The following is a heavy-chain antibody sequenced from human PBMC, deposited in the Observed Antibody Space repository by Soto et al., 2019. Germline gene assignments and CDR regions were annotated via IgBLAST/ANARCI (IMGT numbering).Heavy chain of an antibody. CDR3: ARHAYSSSWLYGMDV. D-gene: IGHD6-13*01. J-gene: IGHJ6*02. CDR1: GYSFTSYG. V-gene: IGHV5-10-1*01. Sequence: GESLKISCTGSGYSFTSYGISWVRQMPGKGLGGLGRIDPSDSYTNYSPSFQGHVTISADKSISTAYMQWSSLKASDTAMYYCARHAYSSSWLYGMDVWGQGTTVTVSS. CDR2: IDPSDSYT.